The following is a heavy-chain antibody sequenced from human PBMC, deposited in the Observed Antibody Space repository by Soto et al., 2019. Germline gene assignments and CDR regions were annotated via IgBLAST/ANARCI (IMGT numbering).Heavy chain of an antibody. J-gene: IGHJ4*02. D-gene: IGHD3-16*02. Sequence: EVQLLESGGGLVQPGGSLRLSCAASGFTFSSYAMSWVRQAPGKGLEWVSAISGSGGSTYYADSVKGRFTISRDNSKNTLYLQMNRLRAEDTAVYYCAKDRGGYDYVWVSYRYFDYWGQGTLVTVSS. CDR3: AKDRGGYDYVWVSYRYFDY. CDR1: GFTFSSYA. V-gene: IGHV3-23*01. CDR2: ISGSGGST.